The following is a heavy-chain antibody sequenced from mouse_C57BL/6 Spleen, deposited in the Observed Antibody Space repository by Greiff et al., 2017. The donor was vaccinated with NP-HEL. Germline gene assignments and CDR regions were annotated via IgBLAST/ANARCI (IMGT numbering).Heavy chain of an antibody. CDR1: GYTFTSYW. J-gene: IGHJ4*01. Sequence: QVQLQQPGAELVKPGASVKLSCKASGYTFTSYWMHWVKQRPGQGLEWIGMIHPNSGSTNYNEKFKSKATLTVDKSSSTAYMQLSSLTSEDSAVYYCARSGGSNYAMDYWGQGTSVTVSS. V-gene: IGHV1-64*01. CDR3: ARSGGSNYAMDY. CDR2: IHPNSGST. D-gene: IGHD1-1*01.